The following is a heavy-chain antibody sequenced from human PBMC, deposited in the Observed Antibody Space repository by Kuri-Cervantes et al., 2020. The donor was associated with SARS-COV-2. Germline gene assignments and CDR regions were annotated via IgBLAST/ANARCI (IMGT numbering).Heavy chain of an antibody. Sequence: SETLSLTCTVSGGSISSYYWSWIRQPPGKGLEWIGYIYYTGSTYYNPSLKSRVTISVDTSKNQFSLKLSSVTAADTAVYYCARAARTAIPRLYFDYWGQGTLVTVSS. CDR1: GGSISSYY. D-gene: IGHD2-2*02. J-gene: IGHJ4*02. CDR2: IYYTGST. CDR3: ARAARTAIPRLYFDY. V-gene: IGHV4-59*01.